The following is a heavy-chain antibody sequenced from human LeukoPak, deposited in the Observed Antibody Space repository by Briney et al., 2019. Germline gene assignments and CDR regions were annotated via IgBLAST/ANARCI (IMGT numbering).Heavy chain of an antibody. CDR1: GFTFSSYA. D-gene: IGHD3-3*01. Sequence: GGSLRLSCAASGFTFSSYAMSWVRQAPGKGLEWVSAISGSGGSTYYADSVKGRFTISRDNSKNTLYLQMNSLRAEDTAVYYCAKDPHPYYDFWSGPLGGEDWFDPWGQGTLVTVSS. J-gene: IGHJ5*02. CDR3: AKDPHPYYDFWSGPLGGEDWFDP. CDR2: ISGSGGST. V-gene: IGHV3-23*01.